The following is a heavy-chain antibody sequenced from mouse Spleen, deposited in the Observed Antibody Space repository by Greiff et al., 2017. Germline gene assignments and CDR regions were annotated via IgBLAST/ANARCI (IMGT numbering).Heavy chain of an antibody. CDR3: ASHGDYGPWFAY. Sequence: VKLQESGPGLVAPSQSLSITCTVSGFSLTSYAISWVRQPPGKGLEWLGVIWTGGGTNYNSALKSRLSISKDNSTSQVFLKMNSLQTDDTARYYCASHGDYGPWFAYWGQGTLVTVSA. CDR2: IWTGGGT. D-gene: IGHD2-13*01. V-gene: IGHV2-9-1*01. CDR1: GFSLTSYA. J-gene: IGHJ3*01.